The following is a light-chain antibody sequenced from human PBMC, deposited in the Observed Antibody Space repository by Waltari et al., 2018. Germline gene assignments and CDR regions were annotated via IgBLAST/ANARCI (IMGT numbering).Light chain of an antibody. Sequence: QSMLPQPPSASGTPGQTVTISCSGSSSNIGSYTVNWYQQLPGTAPKLLIYSDNPRPSGVPGRVSGSKSGTSASLAISGLQSDDEAVYYCAAWDDSLKIWVFGGGTKLTVL. CDR2: SDN. CDR1: SSNIGSYT. CDR3: AAWDDSLKIWV. J-gene: IGLJ3*02. V-gene: IGLV1-44*01.